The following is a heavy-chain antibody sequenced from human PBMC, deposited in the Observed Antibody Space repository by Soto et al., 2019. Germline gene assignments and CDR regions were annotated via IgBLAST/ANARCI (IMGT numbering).Heavy chain of an antibody. J-gene: IGHJ4*02. V-gene: IGHV1-69*01. CDR3: ARDLTSVRGS. CDR2: IIPIFDAT. Sequence: QVQMVQSGAEVKKPGSSARVSCKVSGGTFSRHSISWVRQAPGQGLEWMGGIIPIFDATQYAQKFQGRLTITADESTTTCHMYLSGLRPEDTAIYYCARDLTSVRGSWGPGNLVTVS. D-gene: IGHD3-10*01. CDR1: GGTFSRHS.